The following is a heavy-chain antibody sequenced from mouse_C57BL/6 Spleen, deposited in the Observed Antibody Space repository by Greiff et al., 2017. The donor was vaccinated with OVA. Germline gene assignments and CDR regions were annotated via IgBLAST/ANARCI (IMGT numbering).Heavy chain of an antibody. J-gene: IGHJ3*01. Sequence: EVQLQQSGPGLVKPSQSLSLTCSVTGYSITSGYYWNWIRQFPGNKLEWMGYISYDGSNNYNPSLKNRISITRDTSKNQFFLTLNSVTTEDTATYYCARGGLTGTMFAYWGQGTLVTVSA. D-gene: IGHD4-1*01. CDR1: GYSITSGYY. CDR2: ISYDGSN. CDR3: ARGGLTGTMFAY. V-gene: IGHV3-6*01.